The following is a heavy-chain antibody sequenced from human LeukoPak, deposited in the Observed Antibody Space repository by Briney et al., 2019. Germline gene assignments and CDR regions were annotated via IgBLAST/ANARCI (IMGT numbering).Heavy chain of an antibody. CDR3: VRDQYCSGGSCPYGMDV. D-gene: IGHD2-15*01. CDR2: TRNKANSYTT. V-gene: IGHV3-72*01. J-gene: IGHJ6*02. CDR1: GFSFSDHY. Sequence: GGSLRLSCAASGFSFSDHYMDWVRQAPGKGLAWVGRTRNKANSYTTEYAASVKGRFTISRDDSKNSLYLQMNSLKTEDTAVYYCVRDQYCSGGSCPYGMDVWAKGPRSPSP.